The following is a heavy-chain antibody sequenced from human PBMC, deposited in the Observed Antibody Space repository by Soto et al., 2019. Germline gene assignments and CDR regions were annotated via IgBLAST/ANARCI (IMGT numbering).Heavy chain of an antibody. J-gene: IGHJ6*02. D-gene: IGHD5-12*01. CDR2: ISPDNGNT. CDR1: GYTFTIYG. Sequence: QVQLVQSGGEVKKPGASVKVSCKASGYTFTIYGINWVRRAPGQGLEWMGWISPDNGNTNYAQKLQGRVTMTTDTSTSTAYMELRSLRSDDTAVYYCARALGYSGYAGMDVWGQGTTVIVSS. CDR3: ARALGYSGYAGMDV. V-gene: IGHV1-18*01.